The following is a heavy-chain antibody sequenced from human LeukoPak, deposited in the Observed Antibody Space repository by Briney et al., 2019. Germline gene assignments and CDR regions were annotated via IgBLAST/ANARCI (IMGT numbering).Heavy chain of an antibody. D-gene: IGHD1-26*01. Sequence: SETLSLTCAVYGESFSGYYRSWVSQPPGKGGEWVGEMNDSGTNNYNTSLKRRVTISADTSKKQFSLKLSSVTAADTAVYYCARAKVGATLDYWGQGTLVTVSS. V-gene: IGHV4-34*01. CDR1: GESFSGYY. J-gene: IGHJ4*02. CDR2: MNDSGTN. CDR3: ARAKVGATLDY.